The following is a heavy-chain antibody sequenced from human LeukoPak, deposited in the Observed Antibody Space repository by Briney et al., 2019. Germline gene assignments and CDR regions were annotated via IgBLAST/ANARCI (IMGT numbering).Heavy chain of an antibody. CDR2: IYTSGSI. J-gene: IGHJ2*01. CDR1: GDSLSDNY. V-gene: IGHV4-4*07. CDR3: ARHVSAYNPHWYFDL. Sequence: PSETLSLTCTVSGDSLSDNYWSWIRQPAGKGLEWIGRIYTSGSINYNPSLKSRVSMSIDTSKNQLSLNLRPLTAADTAAYYCARHVSAYNPHWYFDLWGRGTLVTVSA. D-gene: IGHD5-24*01.